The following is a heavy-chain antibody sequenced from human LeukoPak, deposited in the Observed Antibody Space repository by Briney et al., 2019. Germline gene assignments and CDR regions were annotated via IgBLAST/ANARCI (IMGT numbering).Heavy chain of an antibody. CDR3: ARGPPGYQLPLASNPAGNYFDY. V-gene: IGHV4-30-2*01. J-gene: IGHJ4*02. Sequence: SSETLSLTCAVSGGSISSGGYSWSWIRQPPGKGLEWIGYIYHSGSTYYNPSLKSRVTISVDRSKNQFSLKLSSVTAADTAVYYCARGPPGYQLPLASNPAGNYFDYWGQGTLVTVSS. D-gene: IGHD2-2*01. CDR2: IYHSGST. CDR1: GGSISSGGYS.